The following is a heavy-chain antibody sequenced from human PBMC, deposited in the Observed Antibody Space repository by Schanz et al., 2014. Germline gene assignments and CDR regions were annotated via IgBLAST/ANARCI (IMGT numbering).Heavy chain of an antibody. CDR2: ISPYTGNT. J-gene: IGHJ3*02. CDR1: GYTFTSYG. CDR3: ARGGGPEDVFDI. V-gene: IGHV1-18*01. Sequence: QVQLVQSGAEVKKPGASVKVSCKASGYTFTSYGINWVRQAPGQGLEWMGWISPYTGNTHYFDKMEGRVTMTTDTSTSTAYMELSSLRSDDTAVYYCARGGGPEDVFDIWGQGTILTVSS. D-gene: IGHD5-12*01.